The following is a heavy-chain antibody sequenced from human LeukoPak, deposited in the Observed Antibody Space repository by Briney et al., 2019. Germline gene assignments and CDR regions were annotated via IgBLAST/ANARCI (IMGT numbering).Heavy chain of an antibody. D-gene: IGHD1-26*01. V-gene: IGHV3-48*01. J-gene: IGHJ4*02. CDR1: GFTFSSYA. CDR3: ARDRLTSGSYFFDY. Sequence: GGALRLSCAASGFTFSSYAMSWVRQAPGKGLEWISYISGRSSTIYYADSVRGRFTVSRDNAKNSMYLQMNSLRAEDTAVYYCARDRLTSGSYFFDYWGQGTLVTVSS. CDR2: ISGRSSTI.